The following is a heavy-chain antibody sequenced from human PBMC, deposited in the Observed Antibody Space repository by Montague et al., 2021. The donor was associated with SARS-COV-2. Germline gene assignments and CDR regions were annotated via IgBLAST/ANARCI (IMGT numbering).Heavy chain of an antibody. J-gene: IGHJ5*02. CDR3: ARAWRYGDYSGVHFAP. Sequence: SETLSLTCTVSGGSISTTNYYWAWIRQPPGKGLEWVGCIYNSENTYYNPSLESRLTMSVDTSKNQFSLKLRSVTAADAAVYYCARAWRYGDYSGVHFAPWGQGTMVTVSS. D-gene: IGHD4-17*01. CDR2: IYNSENT. V-gene: IGHV4-39*07. CDR1: GGSISTTNYY.